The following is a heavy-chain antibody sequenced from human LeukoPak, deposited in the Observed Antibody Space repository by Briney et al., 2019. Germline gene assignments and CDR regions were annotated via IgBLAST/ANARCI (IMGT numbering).Heavy chain of an antibody. J-gene: IGHJ2*01. CDR3: ARNAGTGWYFDL. V-gene: IGHV4-59*01. D-gene: IGHD1-1*01. CDR2: MHYCGLT. CDR1: GGSITSYH. Sequence: PSETLSLTCTVSGGSITSYHWTWIRQPPGKGLEWIGYMHYCGLTSYITSVKSRVTISVDTYKNQLSLRLSSVTVAETALDFCARNAGTGWYFDLWGRGTLVTV.